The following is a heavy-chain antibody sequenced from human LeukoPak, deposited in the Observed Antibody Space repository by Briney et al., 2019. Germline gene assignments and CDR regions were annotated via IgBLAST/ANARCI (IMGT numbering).Heavy chain of an antibody. D-gene: IGHD3-16*02. V-gene: IGHV3-23*01. CDR1: GFTFSSHG. CDR3: TTAGYDYVWGSYRYYFDY. CDR2: ISGSGST. J-gene: IGHJ4*02. Sequence: GGTLRLSCAASGFTFSSHGMSWVRQAPGKGLEWVSAISGSGSTYHADSVKGRFTISRDNSKNTLYLQMNSLRAEDTAVYYCTTAGYDYVWGSYRYYFDYWGQGTLVTVSS.